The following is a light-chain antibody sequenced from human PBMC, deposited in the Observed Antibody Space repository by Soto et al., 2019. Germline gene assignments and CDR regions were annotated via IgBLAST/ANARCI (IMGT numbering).Light chain of an antibody. Sequence: EIVLPQSPGTLSFSPGERATLSCRASQSVSSSYLAWYQQKPGQAPRLLIYGASSRATGVPDRFSGSGSGTDFTLSISKLEPEDFTVYSCLQYHNLWAFGQGTKVDIK. CDR2: GAS. J-gene: IGKJ1*01. CDR1: QSVSSSY. V-gene: IGKV3-20*01. CDR3: LQYHNLWA.